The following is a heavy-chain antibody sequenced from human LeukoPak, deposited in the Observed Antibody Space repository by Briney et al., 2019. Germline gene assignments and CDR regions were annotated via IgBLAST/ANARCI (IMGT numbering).Heavy chain of an antibody. CDR3: ARDLSGWYDY. Sequence: PGGSLRLSCAASGFTFSGYEMNWVRQAAGKGREWISYISSSGSSIYYADSVQGRFTISRDNAKNSLYLQMNSLRAEDTAVYYCARDLSGWYDYWGQGTLVTVSS. CDR1: GFTFSGYE. J-gene: IGHJ4*02. D-gene: IGHD6-19*01. CDR2: ISSSGSSI. V-gene: IGHV3-48*03.